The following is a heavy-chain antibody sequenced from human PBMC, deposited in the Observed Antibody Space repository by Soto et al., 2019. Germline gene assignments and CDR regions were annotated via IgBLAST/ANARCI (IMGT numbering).Heavy chain of an antibody. Sequence: PGGSLRLSCAASGFSFRDYFMSWIRQAPGKGLEWVSYIGPYSNSIYYADSVKGRFTISRDDAKKSLYLHMNSLRVEDTDLYYCARDDYTYGVYWGQGALVTVSS. V-gene: IGHV3-11*01. CDR2: IGPYSNSI. CDR1: GFSFRDYF. CDR3: ARDDYTYGVY. J-gene: IGHJ4*02. D-gene: IGHD3-3*01.